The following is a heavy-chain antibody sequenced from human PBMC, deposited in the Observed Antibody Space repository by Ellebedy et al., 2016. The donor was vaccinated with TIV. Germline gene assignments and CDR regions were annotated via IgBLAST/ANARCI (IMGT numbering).Heavy chain of an antibody. CDR2: IYYSGST. D-gene: IGHD2-2*01. CDR3: ARDRNIVVVPAAHPPQSDAFDI. CDR1: GGSISSYY. V-gene: IGHV4-59*12. Sequence: SETLSLXXTVSGGSISSYYWSWIRQPPGKGLEWIGYIYYSGSTNYNPSLKSRVTMSVDTSKNQFSLKLSSVTAADTAVYYCARDRNIVVVPAAHPPQSDAFDIWGQGTMVTVSS. J-gene: IGHJ3*02.